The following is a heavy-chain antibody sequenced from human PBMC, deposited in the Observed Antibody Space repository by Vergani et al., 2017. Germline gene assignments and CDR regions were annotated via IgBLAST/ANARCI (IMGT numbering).Heavy chain of an antibody. V-gene: IGHV4-59*11. J-gene: IGHJ5*02. CDR2: IHYSENT. CDR3: ATDTHSGQSADR. D-gene: IGHD5-12*01. Sequence: QVQLQESGPGLVKSSETLSLTCSVSFDSIRNLYCNWIRQPPGKGLEWIGTIHYSENTNYNPSLKTRVTISVDTSKNQFSLTLTSATAADTAVYYCATDTHSGQSADRWGQGILVTVTS. CDR1: FDSIRNLY.